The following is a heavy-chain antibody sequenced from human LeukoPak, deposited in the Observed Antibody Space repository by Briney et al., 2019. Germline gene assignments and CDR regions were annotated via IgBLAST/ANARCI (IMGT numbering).Heavy chain of an antibody. D-gene: IGHD2-15*01. CDR1: GGSISSSSYY. CDR2: IYYSGST. V-gene: IGHV4-39*01. Sequence: SETLSLTCTVSGGSISSSSYYWGWIRQPPGKGLEWIGSIYYSGSTYYNPSLKSRVTISVDTSKNQFSLKLISVTAADTAVYYCARVCSGGSCYPTNWGQGTLVTVSS. J-gene: IGHJ1*01. CDR3: ARVCSGGSCYPTN.